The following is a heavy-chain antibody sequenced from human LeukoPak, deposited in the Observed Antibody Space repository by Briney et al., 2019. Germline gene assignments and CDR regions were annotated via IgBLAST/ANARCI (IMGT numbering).Heavy chain of an antibody. Sequence: PGGSLRLSCTASGFTFGDYAMSWVRQAPGKGLEWVGFIRSKAYGGTTEYAASVKGRFTISRDDSKSIAYLQMNSLKTEDTAVYYCTRVPVTPTPFFDYWGQGTLVTVSS. CDR2: IRSKAYGGTT. J-gene: IGHJ4*02. CDR1: GFTFGDYA. V-gene: IGHV3-49*04. CDR3: TRVPVTPTPFFDY. D-gene: IGHD4-17*01.